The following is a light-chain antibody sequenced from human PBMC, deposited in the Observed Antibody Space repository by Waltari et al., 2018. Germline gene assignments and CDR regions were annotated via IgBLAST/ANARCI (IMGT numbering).Light chain of an antibody. CDR2: DAS. J-gene: IGKJ1*01. Sequence: DIQMTQSPSTLSASVGDRVTVTCRASQNINKWLAWYQQKPGKAPNLLIYDASTLQSGVPLRFSGSGFGTEFTLAISSLQPEDFATYFCQHYNTYPPTFGQGTRVELK. V-gene: IGKV1-5*01. CDR3: QHYNTYPPT. CDR1: QNINKW.